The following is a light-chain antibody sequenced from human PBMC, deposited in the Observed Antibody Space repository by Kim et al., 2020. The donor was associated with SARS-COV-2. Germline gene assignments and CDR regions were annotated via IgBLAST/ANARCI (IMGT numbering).Light chain of an antibody. CDR2: EDN. J-gene: IGLJ2*01. CDR1: RGSNASNY. CDR3: QSYDSSNSVV. Sequence: KTVTSSCTSSRGSNASNYVQWYQQRPGSAPTTVIYEDNQRPSGVPDRCSGSIDSSSNSASLTISGLKTEDEADYYCQSYDSSNSVVFGGGTQLTVL. V-gene: IGLV6-57*02.